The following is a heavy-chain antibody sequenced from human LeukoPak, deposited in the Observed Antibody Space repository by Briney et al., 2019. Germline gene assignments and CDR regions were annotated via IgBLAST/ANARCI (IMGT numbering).Heavy chain of an antibody. CDR1: GFTFSSYA. V-gene: IGHV3-30*04. J-gene: IGHJ6*03. CDR2: ISYDGSNT. Sequence: PGGSLRLSCAASGFTFSSYAMHWVRQAPGKGLEWVAVISYDGSNTYYADSVKGRFTISRDNSKNTLYLQMNSLRAEDTAVYYCARAATMVRDSSMDVWGKGTTVTVSS. CDR3: ARAATMVRDSSMDV. D-gene: IGHD3-10*01.